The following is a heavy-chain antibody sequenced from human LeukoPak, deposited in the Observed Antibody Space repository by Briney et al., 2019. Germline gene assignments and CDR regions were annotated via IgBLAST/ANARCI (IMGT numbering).Heavy chain of an antibody. CDR3: ARHHYDILTAHTAFDY. J-gene: IGHJ4*02. CDR2: IYPADSDT. CDR1: GYSFTSYW. D-gene: IGHD3-9*01. V-gene: IGHV5-51*01. Sequence: GESLKISCKGSGYSFTSYWIGWVRHMPGKGLEWMGIIYPADSDTRYSPSFQGQVTISADKSISTAYLQWSSLKASDTAMYYVARHHYDILTAHTAFDYWGQGTLVTVSS.